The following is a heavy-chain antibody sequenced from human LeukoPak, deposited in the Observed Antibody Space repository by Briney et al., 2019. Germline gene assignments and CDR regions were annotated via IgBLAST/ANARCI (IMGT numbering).Heavy chain of an antibody. D-gene: IGHD6-13*01. V-gene: IGHV1-69*13. CDR2: IIPIFGTA. CDR1: GGTFSSYA. J-gene: IGHJ4*02. Sequence: ASVKISCTASGGTFSSYAISWVRQAPGQGLEWMGGIIPIFGTANYAQKFQGRVTITADESTSTAYMELSSLKSDDTAVYYCARGLTIAAAGTYGYWGQGTLVTVSS. CDR3: ARGLTIAAAGTYGY.